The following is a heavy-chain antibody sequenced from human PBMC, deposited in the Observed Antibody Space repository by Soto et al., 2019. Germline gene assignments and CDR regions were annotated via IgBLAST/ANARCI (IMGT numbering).Heavy chain of an antibody. CDR1: GFTFSSYG. CDR3: ARGASSAWTVFES. CDR2: TSYGGTNK. J-gene: IGHJ5*01. V-gene: IGHV3-30*03. D-gene: IGHD1-1*01. Sequence: VQLLESGGGFVQPGRSLRLSCAASGFTFSSYGMHWVRQAPGKGLEWLAVTSYGGTNKYYADSVQGRFTISRDNSKNMLYLQMSSLRAEDTAVYYCARGASSAWTVFESWGQGTLVTVSS.